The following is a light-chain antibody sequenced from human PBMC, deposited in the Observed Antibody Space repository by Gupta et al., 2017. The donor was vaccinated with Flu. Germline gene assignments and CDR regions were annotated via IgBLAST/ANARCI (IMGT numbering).Light chain of an antibody. V-gene: IGLV1-40*01. CDR1: SSTIGAGYD. J-gene: IGLJ1*01. CDR3: QSYDSSLSGSYV. CDR2: CNN. Sequence: TIPFTGSSSTIGAGYDVLWYQQLPGIAPKLLLYCNNNRPSGVPARFSGSKSGTSASLAITGLQAEDEADYYCQSYDSSLSGSYVFGTGTKVTVL.